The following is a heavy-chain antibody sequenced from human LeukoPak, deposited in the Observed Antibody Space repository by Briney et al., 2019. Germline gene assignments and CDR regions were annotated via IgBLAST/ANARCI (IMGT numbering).Heavy chain of an antibody. V-gene: IGHV4-38-2*01. Sequence: SETLPLTCAVSGYSISSGYYWGWIRQPPGKGLEWIGSIYHSGSTYYNPSLKSRVTISVDTSKNQFSLKLSSVTAADTAVYYCAKIYDSSAFDYWGQGTLVTVSS. CDR2: IYHSGST. CDR3: AKIYDSSAFDY. D-gene: IGHD3-22*01. J-gene: IGHJ4*02. CDR1: GYSISSGYY.